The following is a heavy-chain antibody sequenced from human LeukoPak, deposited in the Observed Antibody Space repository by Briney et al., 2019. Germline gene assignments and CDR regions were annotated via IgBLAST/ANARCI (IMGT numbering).Heavy chain of an antibody. J-gene: IGHJ5*02. V-gene: IGHV1-2*02. D-gene: IGHD6-13*01. Sequence: GASVKVSCKASGYTFTGYYMHWVRQAPGQGLEWMGWINPNSGGTNYAQKFQGRVTMTRDTSISTAYMELSRLRSDDTAVYYCAREGGRLEQQLVFKNWFDPWGQGTLVTVSS. CDR2: INPNSGGT. CDR1: GYTFTGYY. CDR3: AREGGRLEQQLVFKNWFDP.